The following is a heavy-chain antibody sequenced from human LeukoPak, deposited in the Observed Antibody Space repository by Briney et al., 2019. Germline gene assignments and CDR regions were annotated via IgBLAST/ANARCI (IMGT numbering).Heavy chain of an antibody. J-gene: IGHJ4*02. CDR2: IYYRGTT. D-gene: IGHD5-12*01. V-gene: IGHV4-59*12. CDR1: GDSIDSYY. Sequence: SETLSLTCTVSGDSIDSYYWSWIRQPPGKGLEWIGYIYYRGTTSYNPFLKSRVTISVDTSKNQFSLKLNSVSAADTAVYYCARLPRYGGYDHFDYWGQGILVIVSS. CDR3: ARLPRYGGYDHFDY.